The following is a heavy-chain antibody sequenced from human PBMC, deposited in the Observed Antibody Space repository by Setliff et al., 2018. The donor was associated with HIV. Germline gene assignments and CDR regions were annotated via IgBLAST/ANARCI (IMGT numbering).Heavy chain of an antibody. J-gene: IGHJ3*02. CDR1: GFTVSSNY. CDR3: TRDPTFYNSWSGFTNAFDI. D-gene: IGHD3-3*01. V-gene: IGHV3-49*04. CDR2: IRTLPYGGTT. Sequence: PGGSLRLSCAASGFTVSSNYMSWVRQAPGKGLEWLGFIRTLPYGGTTEYAASVKGRFIISRDDSKSIAYLQLNSLKTEDTAVYFCTRDPTFYNSWSGFTNAFDIWGPGTLVTVSS.